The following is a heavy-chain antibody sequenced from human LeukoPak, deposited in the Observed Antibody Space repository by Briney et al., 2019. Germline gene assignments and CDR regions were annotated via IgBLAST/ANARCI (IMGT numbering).Heavy chain of an antibody. V-gene: IGHV1-18*01. D-gene: IGHD3-22*01. CDR2: ISAYDGNT. CDR3: ARDIGYYDSSGIDY. J-gene: IGHJ4*02. CDR1: GYSFNSYG. Sequence: GASVKVSCKASGYSFNSYGISWVRQAPGQGLEWMGWISAYDGNTNFAQKFQGRITMTTDTGTSTAYMELRSLRSDDTALYYCARDIGYYDSSGIDYWGQGTLVTVSP.